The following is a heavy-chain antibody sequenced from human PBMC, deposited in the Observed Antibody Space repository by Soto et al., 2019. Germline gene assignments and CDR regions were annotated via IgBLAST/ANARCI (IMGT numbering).Heavy chain of an antibody. CDR2: ISAYNGNT. J-gene: IGHJ3*02. CDR3: ATGKPNGRDIVATITAFDI. V-gene: IGHV1-18*01. Sequence: QVQLVQSGAEVKKPGASVKVSCKASGYTFTSYGISWVRQAPGQGLEWMGWISAYNGNTNYAQKLQCRVTMTTDTSTSTAYMELRSLRSDDTAVYYCATGKPNGRDIVATITAFDIWGQGTMVTVSS. CDR1: GYTFTSYG. D-gene: IGHD5-12*01.